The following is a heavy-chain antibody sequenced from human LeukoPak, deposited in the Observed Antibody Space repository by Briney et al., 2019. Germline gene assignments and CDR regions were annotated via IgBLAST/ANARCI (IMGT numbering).Heavy chain of an antibody. D-gene: IGHD6-13*01. CDR2: INSDGSST. CDR1: GFISSSYW. Sequence: QPGGSLRLSCTVSGFISSSYWMNWVRQAPGKGLVWVSRINSDGSSTTYADSVKGRFTISRDNAKNTLYLQMNSLRVEDTAVYYCAILTGIAAAAWGQGTLVTVSS. J-gene: IGHJ5*02. CDR3: AILTGIAAAA. V-gene: IGHV3-74*01.